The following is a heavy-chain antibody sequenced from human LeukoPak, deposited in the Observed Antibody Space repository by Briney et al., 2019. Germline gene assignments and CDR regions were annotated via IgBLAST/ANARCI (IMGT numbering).Heavy chain of an antibody. CDR1: GLTLSGYC. CDR2: IRYDVGNK. J-gene: IGHJ4*02. V-gene: IGHV3-30*02. D-gene: IGHD4-17*01. Sequence: SLSPSCAPSGLTLSGYCMHWVRQGPGKGVGWVVFIRYDVGNKNYAHSVKGRFTISRDNTKNPQYLQMNSLRAEDTAVYYCAKDRVPYDYGVSPDYWGQGTLVTVSS. CDR3: AKDRVPYDYGVSPDY.